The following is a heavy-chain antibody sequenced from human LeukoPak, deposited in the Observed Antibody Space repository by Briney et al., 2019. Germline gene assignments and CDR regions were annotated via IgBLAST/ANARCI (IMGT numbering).Heavy chain of an antibody. D-gene: IGHD4-23*01. V-gene: IGHV4-59*01. CDR3: ARCIPDYGGNQCYYYGMDV. CDR2: IYYSGST. CDR1: GGSISSYY. J-gene: IGHJ6*02. Sequence: SETLSLTCTVSGGSISSYYWSWIRQPPGKGLEWIGYIYYSGSTNYNPSLKSRVTISVDTSKNQFSLKLSSVTAADTAVYYCARCIPDYGGNQCYYYGMDVWGQGTTVTVSS.